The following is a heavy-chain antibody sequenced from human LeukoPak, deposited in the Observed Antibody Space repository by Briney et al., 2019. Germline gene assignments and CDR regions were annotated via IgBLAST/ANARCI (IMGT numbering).Heavy chain of an antibody. Sequence: SETLSLTCTVSGGSISSYYWSWIRQPPGKGLEWIGYIYYSGSTYYNPSLKSRVTISVDTSKNQFSLKLSSVTAADTAVYYCARRSSTSYGMDVWGQGTRSPSP. D-gene: IGHD2-2*01. J-gene: IGHJ6*02. CDR3: ARRSSTSYGMDV. CDR2: IYYSGST. CDR1: GGSISSYY. V-gene: IGHV4-59*12.